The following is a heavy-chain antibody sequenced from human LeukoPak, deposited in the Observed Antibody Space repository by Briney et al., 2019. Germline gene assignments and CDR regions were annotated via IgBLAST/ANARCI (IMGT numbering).Heavy chain of an antibody. Sequence: GGSLRLSCAASGFTFDDYAMHWVRQAPGKGLEWVSLISWDGGSTYYADSVKGRFTISRDNSKNSLYLQMNSLRAEDTALYYCAKDISHRTFGMDVWGQGTTVTVSS. D-gene: IGHD2/OR15-2a*01. CDR2: ISWDGGST. CDR3: AKDISHRTFGMDV. CDR1: GFTFDDYA. V-gene: IGHV3-43D*03. J-gene: IGHJ6*02.